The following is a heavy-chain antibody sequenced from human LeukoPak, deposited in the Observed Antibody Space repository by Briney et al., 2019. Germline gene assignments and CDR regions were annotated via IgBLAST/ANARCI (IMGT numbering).Heavy chain of an antibody. Sequence: GGSLRLSCAASGFTFSSYSMNWVRQAPGKGLEWVSSISSSSSYIYYADSVKGRFTISRDNAKNSLYLQMNSLRAEDTAVYYCAGTPAAILWWFDPWGQGTLVTVSS. CDR3: AGTPAAILWWFDP. CDR1: GFTFSSYS. J-gene: IGHJ5*02. D-gene: IGHD2-2*02. V-gene: IGHV3-21*04. CDR2: ISSSSSYI.